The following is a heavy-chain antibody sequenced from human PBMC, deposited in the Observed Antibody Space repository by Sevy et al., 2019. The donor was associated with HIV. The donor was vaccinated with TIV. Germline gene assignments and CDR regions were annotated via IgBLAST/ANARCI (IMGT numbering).Heavy chain of an antibody. Sequence: GESLKISCAASGFTFSSYSMNWVRQAPGKGLEWVSYISSSSSTIYYADSVKGRFTISRDNAKNSLYLQMNSLRAEDTDVYYCARTGPPGYYYDSSGSDYWGQGTLGTVSS. CDR3: ARTGPPGYYYDSSGSDY. CDR2: ISSSSSTI. J-gene: IGHJ4*02. V-gene: IGHV3-48*01. D-gene: IGHD3-22*01. CDR1: GFTFSSYS.